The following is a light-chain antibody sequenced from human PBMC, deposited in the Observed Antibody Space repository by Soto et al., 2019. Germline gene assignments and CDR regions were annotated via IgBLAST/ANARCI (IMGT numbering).Light chain of an antibody. CDR3: QQYNSYSLIT. CDR2: DAS. Sequence: DIQMTQSPSTLSASVGDRVTITCRASQSINSWLAWYQQKPGKAPDLLIYDASTLESGVPSRFSGSGSGTEFTLTITSLQPDDFATYYCQQYNSYSLITFGGGTKLDI. V-gene: IGKV1-5*01. CDR1: QSINSW. J-gene: IGKJ4*01.